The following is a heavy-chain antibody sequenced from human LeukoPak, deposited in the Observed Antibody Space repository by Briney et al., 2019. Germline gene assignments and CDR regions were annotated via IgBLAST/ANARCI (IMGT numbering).Heavy chain of an antibody. CDR3: ARPYYYDSSIDP. J-gene: IGHJ5*02. Sequence: PSQTLSLTCTVSGGSISRGDYYWRWIRQPPGKGLEWIAYMYYSGSTYYNPSLKSRVTMSADTSKNQLSLKLNSVTAADTAVYYCARPYYYDSSIDPWGQGILVTVSS. D-gene: IGHD3-22*01. CDR1: GGSISRGDYY. CDR2: MYYSGST. V-gene: IGHV4-30-4*01.